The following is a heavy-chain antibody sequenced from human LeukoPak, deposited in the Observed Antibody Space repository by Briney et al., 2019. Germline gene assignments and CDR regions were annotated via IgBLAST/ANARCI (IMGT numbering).Heavy chain of an antibody. CDR2: ISSSSSCI. CDR3: ARESMELERSWFDP. D-gene: IGHD1-26*01. J-gene: IGHJ5*02. CDR1: GFTFSSYS. Sequence: GGSLRLSCAASGFTFSSYSMNWVRQAPGKGLEWVSSISSSSSCIYYADSVKGRFTISRDNAKNSLYLQMNSLRAEDTAVYYCARESMELERSWFDPWGQGTLVTVSS. V-gene: IGHV3-21*01.